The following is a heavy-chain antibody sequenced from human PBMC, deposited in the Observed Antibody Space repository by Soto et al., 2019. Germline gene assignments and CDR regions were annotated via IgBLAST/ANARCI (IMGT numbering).Heavy chain of an antibody. CDR1: GGSNIRDGYY. CDR2: ISYSGSS. J-gene: IGHJ4*02. Sequence: SETLSLTCTVSGGSNIRDGYYWSWIRQHPGKGLEWIAYISYSGSSYSNPSLKSRVTISADTSKNQFSLRLTSVTAADTAVYFCARATPAGSADFWGQGTLVTV. V-gene: IGHV4-31*03. CDR3: ARATPAGSADF. D-gene: IGHD2-2*01.